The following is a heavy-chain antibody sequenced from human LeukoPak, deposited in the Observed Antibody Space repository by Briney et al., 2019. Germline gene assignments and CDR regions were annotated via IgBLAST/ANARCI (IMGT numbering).Heavy chain of an antibody. CDR3: ARGALWFGELSVDY. D-gene: IGHD3-10*01. Sequence: GASVKVSCKASGYTFTGYYMHWVRQAPGQGLEWMGWINPNSGGTNYAQKFQGWVTMTRDTSISTAYMELSRLRSDDTAVYYCARGALWFGELSVDYWGQGTLVTVS. J-gene: IGHJ4*02. CDR1: GYTFTGYY. V-gene: IGHV1-2*04. CDR2: INPNSGGT.